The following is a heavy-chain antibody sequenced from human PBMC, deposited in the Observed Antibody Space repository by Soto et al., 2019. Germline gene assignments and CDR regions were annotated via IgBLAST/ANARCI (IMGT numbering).Heavy chain of an antibody. CDR3: AKDLVVVTARSWGFDI. D-gene: IGHD2-21*02. J-gene: IGHJ3*02. Sequence: GGSLRLSCAASGFTFSSYAMSWVRQAPGKGLEWVSAISGSGGSTYYADSVKGRFTISRDNSKNTLYLQMNSLRAEDTAVYYCAKDLVVVTARSWGFDIRGQGTMVTVSS. V-gene: IGHV3-23*01. CDR1: GFTFSSYA. CDR2: ISGSGGST.